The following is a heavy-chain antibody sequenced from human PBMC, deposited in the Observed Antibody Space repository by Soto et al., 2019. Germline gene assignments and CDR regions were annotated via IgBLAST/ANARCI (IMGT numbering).Heavy chain of an antibody. V-gene: IGHV3-11*01. CDR1: GFTFSDYY. J-gene: IGHJ3*02. D-gene: IGHD3-22*01. Sequence: GGSLRLSCAASGFTFSDYYMSWIRQAPGKGLEWVSYISSSGSTIYYADSVKGRFTISRDNAKNSLYLQMNSLRAEDTAVYYCARNPYYYDSSGFRRGPGAFDIWGQGTMVTVSS. CDR3: ARNPYYYDSSGFRRGPGAFDI. CDR2: ISSSGSTI.